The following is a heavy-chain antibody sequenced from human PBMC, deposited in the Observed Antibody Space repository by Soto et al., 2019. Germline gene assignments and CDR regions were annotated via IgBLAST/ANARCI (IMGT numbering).Heavy chain of an antibody. CDR2: VYPSGSI. V-gene: IGHV4-4*07. Sequence: SETLSLTCSVSGAPSISSFYWSWIRQPAGKGLEWIGRVYPSGSIDYKPSLQSRITMSVDTSKNQISLKLRSVTAADTAVYYCSSGPLGVVSEYWGQGTLVTVFS. J-gene: IGHJ4*02. CDR3: SSGPLGVVSEY. D-gene: IGHD3-3*01. CDR1: GAPSISSFY.